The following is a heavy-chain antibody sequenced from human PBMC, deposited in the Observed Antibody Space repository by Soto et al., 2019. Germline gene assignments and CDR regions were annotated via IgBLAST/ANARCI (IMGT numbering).Heavy chain of an antibody. Sequence: QVTLKESGPVLVKPTETLTLTCTVSGFSLSDSRMGVSWIRQPPGKALEWLAHIFSNDEKSYSTSLKSRLTISKDTSGSQVVLTMTNMDPVDTATYYCARMTSAYSYGLSAFDIWGQGTMVTVSS. J-gene: IGHJ3*02. D-gene: IGHD5-18*01. CDR2: IFSNDEK. CDR1: GFSLSDSRMG. CDR3: ARMTSAYSYGLSAFDI. V-gene: IGHV2-26*01.